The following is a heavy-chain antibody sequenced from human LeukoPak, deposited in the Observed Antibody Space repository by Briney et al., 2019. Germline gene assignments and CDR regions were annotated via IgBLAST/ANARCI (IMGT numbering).Heavy chain of an antibody. CDR2: INTDGSST. CDR1: GFTFSSYW. D-gene: IGHD5-18*01. J-gene: IGHJ6*02. V-gene: IGHV3-74*01. CDR3: ARVSRGYSNYYYYYGMDV. Sequence: PGGSLRLSCSASGFTFSSYWMHWVRHVPGEGLVWVSRINTDGSSTTYADSVKGRFTISRDNAKNTLYLQMNSLRAEDTAVYYCARVSRGYSNYYYYYGMDVWGQGTTVTVSS.